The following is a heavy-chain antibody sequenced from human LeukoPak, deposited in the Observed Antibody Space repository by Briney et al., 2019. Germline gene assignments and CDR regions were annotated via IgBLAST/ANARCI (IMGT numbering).Heavy chain of an antibody. CDR1: GGSISSYY. Sequence: PSETLSLTCTVSGGSISSYYWSWIRQPPGKGLEWIGYIYYSGSTNYNPSLKSRVTISVDTSENQFSLKLSSVTAADTAVYHCARITEYYFDYWGQGTLVTVSS. CDR2: IYYSGST. J-gene: IGHJ4*02. CDR3: ARITEYYFDY. V-gene: IGHV4-59*01. D-gene: IGHD3-16*01.